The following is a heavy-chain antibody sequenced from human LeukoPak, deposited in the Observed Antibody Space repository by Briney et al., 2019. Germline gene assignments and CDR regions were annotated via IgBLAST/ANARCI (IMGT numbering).Heavy chain of an antibody. V-gene: IGHV4-59*08. Sequence: SETLSLTCTVSGDSLSSHYWSWIRQPPGKGLEWIGYIYGSGSTHYDPSLRSRVTISEDTSKNQFPLKLTSVTAADTAVYYCARNVGWYSHDSWGQGTLVTVSS. J-gene: IGHJ4*02. CDR1: GDSLSSHY. CDR3: ARNVGWYSHDS. D-gene: IGHD6-19*01. CDR2: IYGSGST.